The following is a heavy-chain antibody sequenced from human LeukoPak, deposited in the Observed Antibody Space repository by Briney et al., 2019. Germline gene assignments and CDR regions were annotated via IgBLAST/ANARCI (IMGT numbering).Heavy chain of an antibody. CDR3: TRDLNHDSSG. Sequence: GGSLRLSCAASGFRFSDYWMTWVRQAPGKGLECVANIKTDGSGKYYPDSVKGRFTISRDNAKNSLYLQMNSMRVEDTAVYYCTRDLNHDSSGRGQGTLVTVSS. CDR2: IKTDGSGK. V-gene: IGHV3-7*01. J-gene: IGHJ4*02. CDR1: GFRFSDYW. D-gene: IGHD3-22*01.